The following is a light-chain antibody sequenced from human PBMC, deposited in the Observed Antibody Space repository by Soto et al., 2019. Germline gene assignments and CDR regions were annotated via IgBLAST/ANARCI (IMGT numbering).Light chain of an antibody. CDR1: QDITNH. CDR2: DAF. CDR3: QQHENLPLT. Sequence: DLQMTQSPPSLSASVGDTVTITCQASQDITNHLNWYQHKPGEAPKLLIYDAFNLESEVPSRFSGSGYGTDFTFTISSLLPEDVGTYYCQQHENLPLTFGGGTKVEIK. V-gene: IGKV1-33*01. J-gene: IGKJ4*01.